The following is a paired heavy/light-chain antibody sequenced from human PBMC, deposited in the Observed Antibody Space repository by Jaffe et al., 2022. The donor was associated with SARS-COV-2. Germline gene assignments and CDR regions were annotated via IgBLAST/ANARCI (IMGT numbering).Heavy chain of an antibody. CDR3: ARDSYWSSDL. CDR2: ISGSNGAL. CDR1: GFTFSRHS. V-gene: IGHV3-48*02. D-gene: IGHD2-8*02. J-gene: IGHJ4*02. Sequence: VQLVESGGGLVQPGGSLRLSCAASGFTFSRHSMNWVRQAPGKGLEWISHISGSNGALYYADSVRGRFTISRDNARDSLFLQMDSLRDDDTAVYYCARDSYWSSDLWGQGTLVTVSS.
Light chain of an antibody. CDR2: EVT. CDR3: CSYGGENNLWI. V-gene: IGLV2-8*01. J-gene: IGLJ3*02. Sequence: QSALTQPPSASGSPGQSVTISCTGTSSDVGGYDHVSWYQHDPGKAPKLIIYEVTRRPSGVPDRFSGSKSGNTASLTVSGLQAEDEADYYCCSYGGENNLWIFGGGTKLTVL. CDR1: SSDVGGYDH.